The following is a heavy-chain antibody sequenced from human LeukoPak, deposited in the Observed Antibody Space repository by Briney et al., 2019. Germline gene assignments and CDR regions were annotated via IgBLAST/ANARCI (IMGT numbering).Heavy chain of an antibody. CDR2: IYYSGST. CDR3: ARAGIAAADAWFDP. J-gene: IGHJ5*02. CDR1: GGSISSYY. Sequence: PSETLSLTCTVSGGSISSYYWSWIRQPPGKGLEWIGYIYYSGSTNYNPSLKSRVTISVDTSKNQFSLKLSSVTAADTAVYYCARAGIAAADAWFDPWGQGTLSPSPQ. D-gene: IGHD6-13*01. V-gene: IGHV4-59*01.